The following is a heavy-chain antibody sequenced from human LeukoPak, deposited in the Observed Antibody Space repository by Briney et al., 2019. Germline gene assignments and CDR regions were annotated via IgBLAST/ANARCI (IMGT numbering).Heavy chain of an antibody. CDR1: VLSVNNKY. CDR2: IYSCGAT. J-gene: IGHJ4*02. D-gene: IGHD1-14*01. V-gene: IGHV3-53*01. CDR3: GARNY. Sequence: GGSLRLPCGLSVLSVNNKYVRCARRAPGKGLEGVSVIYSCGATYFADSVKGRFTISRDNSKNTLYLQMNSVRVEDTAVYYCGARNYWGQGTLVTVSS.